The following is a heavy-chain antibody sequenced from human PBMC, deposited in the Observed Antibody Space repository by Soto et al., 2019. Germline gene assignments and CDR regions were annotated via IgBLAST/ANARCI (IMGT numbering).Heavy chain of an antibody. CDR2: ISAYNGNT. Sequence: ASVKVSCKASGYTFTSYGISWVRQAPGQGLEWMGWISAYNGNTNYAQKLQGRVTMTTDTSTSTVYMELSSLRSEDTAVYYCARSRDYDAFDIWGQGTMVTVSS. D-gene: IGHD4-17*01. V-gene: IGHV1-18*01. CDR1: GYTFTSYG. CDR3: ARSRDYDAFDI. J-gene: IGHJ3*02.